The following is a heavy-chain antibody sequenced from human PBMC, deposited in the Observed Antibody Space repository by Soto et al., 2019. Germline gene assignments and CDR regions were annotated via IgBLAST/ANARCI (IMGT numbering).Heavy chain of an antibody. CDR3: ARDRTRAAGTLDY. Sequence: SVKVSCKASGGTFSSYAISWVRQAPGQGLEWMGGIIPIFGTANYAQKFQGRVTITADESTSTAYMELSSLRSEDTAVYYCARDRTRAAGTLDYWGQGTLVTVSS. V-gene: IGHV1-69*13. CDR2: IIPIFGTA. D-gene: IGHD6-13*01. CDR1: GGTFSSYA. J-gene: IGHJ4*02.